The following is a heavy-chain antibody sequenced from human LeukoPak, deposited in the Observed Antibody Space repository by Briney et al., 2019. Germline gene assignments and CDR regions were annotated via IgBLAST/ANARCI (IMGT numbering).Heavy chain of an antibody. V-gene: IGHV1-69*05. J-gene: IGHJ6*03. Sequence: GASVKVSCKASGGTFSSYAISGVRQAPGQGLEWMGGIIPIFGTANYAQKFQGRVTITTDESTSTAYMELSSLRSEDTAVYYCARGHSSSWYYYYYMDVWGKGTTVTVSS. CDR3: ARGHSSSWYYYYYMDV. CDR1: GGTFSSYA. CDR2: IIPIFGTA. D-gene: IGHD6-13*01.